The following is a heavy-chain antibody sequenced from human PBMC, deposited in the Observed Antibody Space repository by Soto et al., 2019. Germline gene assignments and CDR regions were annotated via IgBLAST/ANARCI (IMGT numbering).Heavy chain of an antibody. D-gene: IGHD3-10*01. CDR2: IYPRDSDT. J-gene: IGHJ4*02. Sequence: ESLKISCKGSGHIFSSYWIGWARQMPGKGLEWMGVIYPRDSDTRYSPSFQGQVTISADQSISTAYLQWSSLKASDTAMYYCARLAGLTIDYWGQGTLVTVSS. V-gene: IGHV5-51*01. CDR3: ARLAGLTIDY. CDR1: GHIFSSYW.